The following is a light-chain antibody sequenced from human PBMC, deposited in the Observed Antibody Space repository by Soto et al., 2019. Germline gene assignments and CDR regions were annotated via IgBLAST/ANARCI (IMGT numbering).Light chain of an antibody. CDR1: QSVSSSY. CDR2: GAS. V-gene: IGKV3-20*01. Sequence: EIVLTQSPGTLSLSPGERATLSCRASQSVSSSYLAWYQQKPGQAPRLLIYGASSRATGIPDRVSGSGSGTDFTLTISRLEPEDFAGYYCQQYGSSPPYTFGQGTKLQIK. J-gene: IGKJ2*01. CDR3: QQYGSSPPYT.